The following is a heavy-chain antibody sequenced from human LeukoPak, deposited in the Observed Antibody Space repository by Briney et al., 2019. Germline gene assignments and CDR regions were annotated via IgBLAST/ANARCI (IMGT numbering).Heavy chain of an antibody. V-gene: IGHV5-51*01. CDR1: GTIFRDNW. CDR2: INPDDSDT. J-gene: IGHJ5*02. D-gene: IGHD2-2*01. CDR3: AKRRLNVYETSPWDPDL. Sequence: GAPLQICCVGAGTIFRDNWISCWLRLHRRGREGRGGINPDDSDTQYSAPFQGQVTISADRSTSTAYLHWSSLKASDTAIYYCAKRRLNVYETSPWDPDLWGQGTLVTVSS.